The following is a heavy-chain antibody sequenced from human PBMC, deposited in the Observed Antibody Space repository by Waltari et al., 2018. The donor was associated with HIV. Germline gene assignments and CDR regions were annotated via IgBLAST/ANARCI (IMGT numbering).Heavy chain of an antibody. Sequence: EVQLVESGGGLVQPGGSLRISCAASGYIFSDHHIPWVRQAPGKGLEWVGRIKNKAQRYATEYAASVKGRFTISRDDSNYSVFLQMNSLKTEDTAVYFCARVGLWMGGQDVSDLWGQGTILTVSS. J-gene: IGHJ3*01. CDR1: GYIFSDHH. CDR2: IKNKAQRYAT. D-gene: IGHD5-18*01. CDR3: ARVGLWMGGQDVSDL. V-gene: IGHV3-72*01.